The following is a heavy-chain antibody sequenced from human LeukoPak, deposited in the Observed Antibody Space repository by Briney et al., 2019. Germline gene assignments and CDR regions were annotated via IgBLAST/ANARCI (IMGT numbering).Heavy chain of an antibody. CDR2: IYYSGST. D-gene: IGHD2-2*02. CDR1: GGSFSGYY. Sequence: PSETLSLTCAVYGGSFSGYYWSWIRQPPGKGLEWIGYIYYSGSTNYNPSLKSRVTISVDTSKNQFSLKLSSVTAADTAVYYCARYTGRRFFDYWGQGTLVTVSS. V-gene: IGHV4-59*01. J-gene: IGHJ4*02. CDR3: ARYTGRRFFDY.